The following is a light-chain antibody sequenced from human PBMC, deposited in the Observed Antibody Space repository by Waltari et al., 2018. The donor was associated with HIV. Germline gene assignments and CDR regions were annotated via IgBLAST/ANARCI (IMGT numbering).Light chain of an antibody. J-gene: IGKJ1*01. V-gene: IGKV1-39*01. CDR1: QTIRDY. CDR3: QQSYNNPTWT. CDR2: AAS. Sequence: DIQMTQSPSSLSASVGVRVTITCRASQTIRDYLNWYQQKPGKAPQLLIYAASSLQDGVPRRFSGSGSGTDFTLTISSLQPDDFATYYCQQSYNNPTWTFGQGTKVEIK.